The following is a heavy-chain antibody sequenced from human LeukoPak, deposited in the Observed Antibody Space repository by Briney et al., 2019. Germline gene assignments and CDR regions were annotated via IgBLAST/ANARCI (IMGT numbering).Heavy chain of an antibody. D-gene: IGHD6-19*01. J-gene: IGHJ4*02. V-gene: IGHV1-2*02. CDR2: IDPNSGGT. Sequence: ASVKVSCKASGYTFTGYYMHWVRQAPGQGLEWMGWIDPNSGGTNYAQKFQGRVTMTRDTSISTAYMELSRLRSDDTAVYYCASFIVAGGTNDYWGQGTLVTVSS. CDR1: GYTFTGYY. CDR3: ASFIVAGGTNDY.